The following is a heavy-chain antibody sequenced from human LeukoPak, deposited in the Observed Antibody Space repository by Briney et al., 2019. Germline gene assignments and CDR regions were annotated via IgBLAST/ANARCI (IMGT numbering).Heavy chain of an antibody. D-gene: IGHD2-2*01. Sequence: ASVKVSCKASGYTSTAYYIHWVRQAPGQGLEWMGWINPNSGGTYYAQQFQGRVTMTRDTSISTAYVELSRLRSDDTAVYYCARDKGGEYQLLYNWFDPWGQGTLVTVSS. J-gene: IGHJ5*02. CDR1: GYTSTAYY. CDR3: ARDKGGEYQLLYNWFDP. V-gene: IGHV1-2*02. CDR2: INPNSGGT.